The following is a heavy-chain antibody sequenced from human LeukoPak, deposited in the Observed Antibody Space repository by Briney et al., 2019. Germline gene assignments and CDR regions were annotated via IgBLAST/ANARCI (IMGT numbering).Heavy chain of an antibody. CDR2: IYHSGST. V-gene: IGHV4-34*01. Sequence: PSETLSLTCAVYGGSFSGYYWSWIRQPPGKGLEWIGEIYHSGSTNYNPSLKSRVTISVDTSKNQFSLKLSFVTAADTAVYYCAGYCSGGSCYSIDIDYWGQGTLVTVSS. D-gene: IGHD2-15*01. J-gene: IGHJ4*02. CDR3: AGYCSGGSCYSIDIDY. CDR1: GGSFSGYY.